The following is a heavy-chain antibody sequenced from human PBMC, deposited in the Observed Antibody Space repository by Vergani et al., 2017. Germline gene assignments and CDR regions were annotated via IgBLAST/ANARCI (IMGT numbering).Heavy chain of an antibody. CDR1: GYPFTSYG. V-gene: IGHV1-18*01. J-gene: IGHJ6*03. CDR2: ISAYNSNT. Sequence: VQLVQSGAEVKKPGASLKVSCKASGYPFTSYGISWVRQAPGQGLEWMGSISAYNSNTNYAQQLQGRVTMTTDTSTSTAYMELRSLRSDDTAVYYCARDRFTIPGGAMDDWGKGTTVTVSS. D-gene: IGHD3-3*01. CDR3: ARDRFTIPGGAMDD.